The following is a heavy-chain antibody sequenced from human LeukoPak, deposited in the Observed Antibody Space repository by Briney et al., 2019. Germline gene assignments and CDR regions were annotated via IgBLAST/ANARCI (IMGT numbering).Heavy chain of an antibody. Sequence: SETLSLTCTVSGYSISSGYYWGWIRQPPGKGLEWIGSINHSGSTYYSPSLKSRVTISVDTSKNQFSLKLSSVTAADTALYYCARGENPLNTHIAIIDYWGQGTLVTVSS. CDR1: GYSISSGYY. CDR2: INHSGST. V-gene: IGHV4-38-2*02. D-gene: IGHD6-13*01. CDR3: ARGENPLNTHIAIIDY. J-gene: IGHJ4*02.